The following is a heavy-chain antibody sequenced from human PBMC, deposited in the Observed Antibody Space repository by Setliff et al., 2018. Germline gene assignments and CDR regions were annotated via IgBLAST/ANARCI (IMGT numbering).Heavy chain of an antibody. CDR2: IYIGGSA. J-gene: IGHJ3*02. D-gene: IGHD2-15*01. Sequence: SETLSLTCTVSGGAISSYYWSWIRQPAGKGLEWIGHIYIGGSANYNPSLKSRVTISVDTSKNQFSLKLSSVTAADTAVYYCARVGGYSYAFDIWGQGTMVTVSS. V-gene: IGHV4-4*07. CDR3: ARVGGYSYAFDI. CDR1: GGAISSYY.